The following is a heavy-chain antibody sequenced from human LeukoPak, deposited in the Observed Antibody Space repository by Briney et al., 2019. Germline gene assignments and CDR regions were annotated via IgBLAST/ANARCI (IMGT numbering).Heavy chain of an antibody. CDR2: INHSGST. J-gene: IGHJ4*02. Sequence: SETLSLXCAVYGGSFSGYYWSWIRHPPGKGLEWIGEINHSGSTNYNPSLKSRVTISVDTSKNQFSLKLSSVTAADTAVYYCAREYSSGWYRSSRPKNYFDYWGPGTLVTVSS. V-gene: IGHV4-34*01. CDR1: GGSFSGYY. D-gene: IGHD6-19*01. CDR3: AREYSSGWYRSSRPKNYFDY.